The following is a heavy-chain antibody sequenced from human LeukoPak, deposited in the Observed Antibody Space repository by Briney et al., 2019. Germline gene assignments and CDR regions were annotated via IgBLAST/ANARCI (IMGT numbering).Heavy chain of an antibody. D-gene: IGHD5-18*01. V-gene: IGHV1-69*04. J-gene: IGHJ4*02. CDR1: GGTFSSYA. CDR2: IIPILGIA. CDR3: ARRYSYGYFDY. Sequence: SVKVSCKASGGTFSSYAISWVRQAPGQGLEWMGRIIPILGIANYAQKFQGRVTITADKSTSTAYMELSSLRSEDTAVYYCARRYSYGYFDYWGQGTLVTVSS.